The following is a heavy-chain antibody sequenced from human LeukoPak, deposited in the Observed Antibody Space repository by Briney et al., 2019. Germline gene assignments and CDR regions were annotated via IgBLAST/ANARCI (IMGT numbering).Heavy chain of an antibody. J-gene: IGHJ4*02. CDR3: AREGVVVGMEGFDY. V-gene: IGHV3-7*01. CDR2: INLDGSEK. Sequence: GGSLRLSCAASGFTFISHWMSWVRQAPGKGLEWVANINLDGSEKYYVDSVKGRFTISRDNAKNSLYLQMNSLRAEDTAVYFCAREGVVVGMEGFDYWGQGTLVTVSS. CDR1: GFTFISHW. D-gene: IGHD3-22*01.